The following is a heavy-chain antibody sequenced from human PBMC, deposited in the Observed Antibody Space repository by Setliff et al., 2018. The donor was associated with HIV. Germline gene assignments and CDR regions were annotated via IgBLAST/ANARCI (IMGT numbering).Heavy chain of an antibody. J-gene: IGHJ3*01. CDR1: GGSFSGYY. Sequence: SETLSLTCAVHGGSFSGYYWSWIRQPPGKGLEWIGEINHSGSTNYNPSLKSRVTISVDTSKNQFSLKLSSVTAADTAVYYCARGRALGVWGQGTMVTVSS. CDR3: ARGRALGV. D-gene: IGHD3-3*02. CDR2: INHSGST. V-gene: IGHV4-34*01.